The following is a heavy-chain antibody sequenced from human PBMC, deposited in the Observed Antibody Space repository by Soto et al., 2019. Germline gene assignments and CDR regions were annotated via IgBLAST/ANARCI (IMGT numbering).Heavy chain of an antibody. CDR1: GFTFSDAW. CDR3: SWSDYHYFGS. D-gene: IGHD3-3*01. V-gene: IGHV3-15*01. Sequence: EVQVVESGGGLVKPGVSLRLSCATSGFTFSDAWMGWVRQAPGKGLEWVGRIKSRGSGGTTDYAAPVKGRCTISRDDSNNTVYLQMNSLETDDTAVYYCSWSDYHYFGSCGQGTLVTVSS. CDR2: IKSRGSGGTT. J-gene: IGHJ4*02.